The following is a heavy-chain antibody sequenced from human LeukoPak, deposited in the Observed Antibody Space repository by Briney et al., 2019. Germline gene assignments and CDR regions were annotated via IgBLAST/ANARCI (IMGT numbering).Heavy chain of an antibody. V-gene: IGHV3-30-3*01. Sequence: GRSLRLSCAASGFTFSSYAMHWVRQAPGKGLEWVTVISYDGNNKYYADSVKGRFTVSRDNSKNTLYLQMNSLRAEDTAVYYCARDGGSGSYSVMSYWGQGTLVTVSS. J-gene: IGHJ4*02. CDR2: ISYDGNNK. D-gene: IGHD1-26*01. CDR1: GFTFSSYA. CDR3: ARDGGSGSYSVMSY.